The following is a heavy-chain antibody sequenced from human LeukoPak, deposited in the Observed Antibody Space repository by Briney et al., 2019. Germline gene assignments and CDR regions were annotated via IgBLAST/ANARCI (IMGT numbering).Heavy chain of an antibody. CDR3: ARDAGNSGYGCDL. D-gene: IGHD5-12*01. V-gene: IGHV3-48*01. Sequence: GGSLRLSCAASGFTFSQYSMNWVRRAPGKGLEWVSHIRSSSETFYADSVKGRFTISRDNARNSPYLQMNNLRGEDTAIYYCARDAGNSGYGCDLWGQGTLVTVSS. CDR2: IRSSSET. J-gene: IGHJ5*02. CDR1: GFTFSQYS.